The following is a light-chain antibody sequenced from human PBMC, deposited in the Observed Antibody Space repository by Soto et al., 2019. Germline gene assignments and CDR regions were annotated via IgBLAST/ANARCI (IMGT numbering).Light chain of an antibody. J-gene: IGKJ1*01. CDR2: KAS. CDR3: HQYNSYLKT. Sequence: DIQMTQSPSTLSASVGDRVTITCRASQSISSWLAWYQQKPGKAPKLLIYKASSLESGVPSRFSGSGSGTDFTLTISSLPPDDFATYCCHQYNSYLKTFGQGTKVEIK. CDR1: QSISSW. V-gene: IGKV1-5*03.